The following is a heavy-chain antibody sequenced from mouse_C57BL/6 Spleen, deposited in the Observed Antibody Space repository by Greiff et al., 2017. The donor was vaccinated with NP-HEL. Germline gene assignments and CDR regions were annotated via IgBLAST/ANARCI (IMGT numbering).Heavy chain of an antibody. D-gene: IGHD2-2*01. CDR2: ISDGGSYT. CDR3: ARDVVTPFAY. V-gene: IGHV5-4*01. CDR1: GFTFSSYA. Sequence: EVHLVESGGGLVKPGGSLKLSCAASGFTFSSYAMSWVRQTPEKRLEWVATISDGGSYTYYPDNVKGRFTISRDNAKNNLYLQMSHLKSEDTAMYYCARDVVTPFAYWGQGTLVTVSA. J-gene: IGHJ3*01.